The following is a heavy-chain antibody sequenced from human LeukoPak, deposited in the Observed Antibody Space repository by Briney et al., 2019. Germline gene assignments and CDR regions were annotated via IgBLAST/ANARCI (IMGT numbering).Heavy chain of an antibody. CDR2: IYYSGST. D-gene: IGHD5-18*01. Sequence: SQTLSLTCTVSGGSISSGDYYRSWIRQPPGKGLEWIGYIYYSGSTYYNPSLKSRVTISVDTSKNQFSLKLSSVTAADTAVYYCARVAQLWLLDYWGQGTLVTVSS. CDR1: GGSISSGDYY. V-gene: IGHV4-30-4*01. J-gene: IGHJ4*02. CDR3: ARVAQLWLLDY.